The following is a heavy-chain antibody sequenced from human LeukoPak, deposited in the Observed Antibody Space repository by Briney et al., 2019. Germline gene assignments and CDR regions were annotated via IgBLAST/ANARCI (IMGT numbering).Heavy chain of an antibody. V-gene: IGHV3-23*01. CDR1: GFTFSSYA. CDR2: ISGSGDST. CDR3: AKDLRSGYKRTYYFDY. Sequence: GGSLRLSCAASGFTFSSYAMSWVRQAPGKGLEWVSAISGSGDSTYYADSVKGRFTISRDNSKNTLYLQMNSLRAEDTAVYYCAKDLRSGYKRTYYFDYWGQGTLVTVSS. J-gene: IGHJ4*02. D-gene: IGHD5-12*01.